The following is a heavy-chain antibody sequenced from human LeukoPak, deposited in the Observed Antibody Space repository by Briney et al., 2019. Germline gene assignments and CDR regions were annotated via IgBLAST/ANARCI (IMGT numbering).Heavy chain of an antibody. CDR2: IIPIFGTA. Sequence: GASVKVSCKASGGTFSSYAISWVRQAPGQGLEWMGEIIPIFGTANYAQKFQGRVTITTDESTSTAYMELSSLRSEDTAVYYCASGGRESYYDSSGYYHYYYYMDVWGKGTTVTVSS. J-gene: IGHJ6*03. V-gene: IGHV1-69*05. CDR1: GGTFSSYA. D-gene: IGHD3-22*01. CDR3: ASGGRESYYDSSGYYHYYYYMDV.